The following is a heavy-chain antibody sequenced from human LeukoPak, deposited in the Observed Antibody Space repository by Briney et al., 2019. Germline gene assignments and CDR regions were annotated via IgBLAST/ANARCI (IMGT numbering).Heavy chain of an antibody. Sequence: GGSLRLSCAASGFTVSSNYMSWVRQAPGKGLEWVSVIYSGGSTYYADSVKGRFTISRDNSKNTLYLQMNSLRAEDTAMYYCAREEMATSKYYYYYYYMDVWGKGTTVTVSS. CDR1: GFTVSSNY. D-gene: IGHD5-24*01. CDR3: AREEMATSKYYYYYYYMDV. CDR2: IYSGGST. J-gene: IGHJ6*03. V-gene: IGHV3-66*02.